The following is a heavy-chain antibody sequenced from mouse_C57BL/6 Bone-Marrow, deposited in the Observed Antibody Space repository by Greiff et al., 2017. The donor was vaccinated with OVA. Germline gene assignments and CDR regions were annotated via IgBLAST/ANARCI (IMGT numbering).Heavy chain of an antibody. CDR3: ARIYDGYFWFAY. Sequence: QVQLQQPGAELVMPGASVKLSSKASGYTFTSYWMHWVKQRPGQGLEWIGEIDPSDSYTNYNQKFKGKSTLTVDKSSSTAYMQLSSLTSEDSAVYYCARIYDGYFWFAYWGQGTLVTVSA. D-gene: IGHD2-3*01. CDR1: GYTFTSYW. J-gene: IGHJ3*01. V-gene: IGHV1-69*01. CDR2: IDPSDSYT.